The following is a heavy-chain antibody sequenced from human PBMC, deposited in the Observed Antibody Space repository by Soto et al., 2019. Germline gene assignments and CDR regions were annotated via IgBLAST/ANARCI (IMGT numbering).Heavy chain of an antibody. D-gene: IGHD1-26*01. V-gene: IGHV1-69*13. Sequence: GASVKVYCKASGYTFTTYYIHWVRQAPGQGLEWMGGIVPVIGRPNYAQKFRGRLTITADESTSTGYMELRSLSSDDTAVYYCATANNTSPFDYWGLGTLVTVSS. J-gene: IGHJ4*02. CDR1: GYTFTTYY. CDR3: ATANNTSPFDY. CDR2: IVPVIGRP.